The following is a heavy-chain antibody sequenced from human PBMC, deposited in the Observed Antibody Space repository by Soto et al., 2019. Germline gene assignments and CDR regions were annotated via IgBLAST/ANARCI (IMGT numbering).Heavy chain of an antibody. CDR1: GTSLSGLP. V-gene: IGHV1-24*01. J-gene: IGHJ4*02. D-gene: IGHD4-17*01. CDR2: LDYEEGER. CDR3: AAGVTTFDY. Sequence: ASVKVSCKVSGTSLSGLPMHWVRQAPGKGLEWMGSLDYEEGERSFAHRFQGRLTVTEDTSADTAYMELSSLMSEDTAVYYCAAGVTTFDYWGQGTLVTVSS.